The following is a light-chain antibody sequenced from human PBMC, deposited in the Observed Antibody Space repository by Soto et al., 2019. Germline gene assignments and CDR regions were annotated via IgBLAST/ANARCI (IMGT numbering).Light chain of an antibody. CDR3: SSYTTRTTLYV. CDR1: SSDVCSYNY. CDR2: EVS. V-gene: IGLV2-14*01. J-gene: IGLJ1*01. Sequence: QSALTQPASVSGSPGQSITISCTGTSSDVCSYNYVSWYQLHPGKAPKLMIYEVSNRPSGVSNRFSGSKSGDTASLTISGLQAEDEADYYCSSYTTRTTLYVFGTGTKVTVL.